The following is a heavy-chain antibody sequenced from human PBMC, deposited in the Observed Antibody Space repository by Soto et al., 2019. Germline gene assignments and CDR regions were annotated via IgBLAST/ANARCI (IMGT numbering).Heavy chain of an antibody. V-gene: IGHV4-39*01. CDR3: ARPHLGPFQI. Sequence: SETLSLTCTVSGGSVSSTSSYWGWIRQPPGKGLAWIGHMSSGGAAYYNPSLKSRVTISVDTSMNQFSLNLSSVTAADTAVYYCARPHLGPFQIWGQGTMVTVSS. CDR2: MSSGGAA. CDR1: GGSVSSTSSY. J-gene: IGHJ3*02.